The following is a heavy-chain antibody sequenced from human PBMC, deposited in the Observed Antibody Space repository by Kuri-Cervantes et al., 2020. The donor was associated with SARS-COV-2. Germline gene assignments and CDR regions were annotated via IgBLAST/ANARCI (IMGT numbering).Heavy chain of an antibody. D-gene: IGHD2-15*01. Sequence: SVKVSCKASGGTFSSYAISWVRQAPGQGLEWMGRIIPILGTANYAQKFQGRVTITADKSTSTAYMELSSLRSEDTAVYYYARVGIVVVVAAIPDWFDPRGQGTLVTVSS. J-gene: IGHJ5*02. CDR2: IIPILGTA. V-gene: IGHV1-69*04. CDR1: GGTFSSYA. CDR3: ARVGIVVVVAAIPDWFDP.